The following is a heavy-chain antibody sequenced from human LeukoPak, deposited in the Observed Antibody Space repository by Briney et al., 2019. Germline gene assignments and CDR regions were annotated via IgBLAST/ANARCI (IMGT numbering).Heavy chain of an antibody. Sequence: SETLSLTCTVSGGSISSYYWSWIRQSPEMGLEWIGSIYYSGATDYNPSLKSRVTISVDTSKNQFSLKLSSVTAADAAVYYCARPNQYIVVVPFDIWGQGTMVTVSS. CDR2: IYYSGAT. J-gene: IGHJ3*02. V-gene: IGHV4-59*08. D-gene: IGHD2-15*01. CDR3: ARPNQYIVVVPFDI. CDR1: GGSISSYY.